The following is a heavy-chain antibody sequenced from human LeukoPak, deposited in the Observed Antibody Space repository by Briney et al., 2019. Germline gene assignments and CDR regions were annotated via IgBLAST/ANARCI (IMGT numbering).Heavy chain of an antibody. D-gene: IGHD4-17*01. CDR3: ARGFRSVTTWGYFDY. CDR1: GFTVSTNY. CDR2: IYSGGGT. V-gene: IGHV3-66*01. J-gene: IGHJ4*02. Sequence: GGSLRLSCAASGFTVSTNYMSWVHQAPGKGLEWVSLIYSGGGTYYADSVKGRFTISRDNSRNTLSLQMNSLRVDDTAVYYCARGFRSVTTWGYFDYWGQGALVTVSS.